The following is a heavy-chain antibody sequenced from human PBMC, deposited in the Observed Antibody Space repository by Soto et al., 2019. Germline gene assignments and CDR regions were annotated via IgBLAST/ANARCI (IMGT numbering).Heavy chain of an antibody. Sequence: EVQLLDSGGGLVQPGGSLRLSCAASGFTFNNYAMSWVRQAPGKRLEWVSGIGGSGDNTFYADSVKGRFNISRDNSKSTLFLQMDNLRDEDTALYYCARSPSVDGDYYRFDYWGHGAMVNDFS. V-gene: IGHV3-23*01. CDR3: ARSPSVDGDYYRFDY. CDR1: GFTFNNYA. J-gene: IGHJ4*01. CDR2: IGGSGDNT. D-gene: IGHD4-17*01.